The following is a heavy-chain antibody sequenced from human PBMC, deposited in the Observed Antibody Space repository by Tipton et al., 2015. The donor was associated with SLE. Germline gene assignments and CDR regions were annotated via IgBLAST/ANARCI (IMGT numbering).Heavy chain of an antibody. D-gene: IGHD2-2*01. CDR3: ARGTSNPSYYYYGMDV. J-gene: IGHJ6*02. CDR1: GYTFTSYY. CDR2: INPSGGST. Sequence: QLVQSGAEVKKPGASVKVSCKASGYTFTSYYMHWVRQAPGQGLEWMGIINPSGGSTSYAQKFQGRVTMTRDTSTSTVYMELSSLRSEDTAVYYCARGTSNPSYYYYGMDVWGQGTTVTVSS. V-gene: IGHV1-46*01.